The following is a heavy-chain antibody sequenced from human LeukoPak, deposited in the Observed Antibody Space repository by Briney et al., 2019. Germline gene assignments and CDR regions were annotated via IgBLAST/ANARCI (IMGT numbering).Heavy chain of an antibody. CDR1: GYTFTAYY. J-gene: IGHJ4*02. Sequence: ASVKVSCKASGYTFTAYYIHWVRQAPGQGLEWMGWINPNSGDTNYAQKFQGRVTMTRDMSISTAYMELSGLKSDDTAVYCCASIGIAARRDYWGQGTLVTVSS. D-gene: IGHD6-6*01. CDR3: ASIGIAARRDY. V-gene: IGHV1-2*02. CDR2: INPNSGDT.